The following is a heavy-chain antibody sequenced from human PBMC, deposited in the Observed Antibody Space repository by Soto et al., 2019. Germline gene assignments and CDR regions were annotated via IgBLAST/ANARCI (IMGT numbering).Heavy chain of an antibody. CDR2: IYYSGST. J-gene: IGHJ4*02. D-gene: IGHD3-3*01. CDR3: ARHGGRITIFGVVIPYFDY. CDR1: GGSISISSYY. Sequence: PSETLSLTCTVSGGSISISSYYWGWIRQPPGKGLEWIGSIYYSGSTYYNPSLKSRVTISVDTSKNQFSLKLSSVTAADTAVYYCARHGGRITIFGVVIPYFDYWGQGTLVTVSS. V-gene: IGHV4-39*01.